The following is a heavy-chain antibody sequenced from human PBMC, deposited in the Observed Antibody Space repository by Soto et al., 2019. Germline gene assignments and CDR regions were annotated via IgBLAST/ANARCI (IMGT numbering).Heavy chain of an antibody. J-gene: IGHJ4*02. CDR3: ARVKGTVTTTRDYYFDY. D-gene: IGHD4-17*01. CDR2: IYYSGST. Sequence: PSDTLYITCTVSGGSISSCDYYGSWIRQPPGKGLEWIGYIYYSGSTYYNPSLKSRVTISVDTSKNQFSLKLSSVTAADTAVYYCARVKGTVTTTRDYYFDYWGQGTLVTVSS. CDR1: GGSISSCDYY. V-gene: IGHV4-30-4*02.